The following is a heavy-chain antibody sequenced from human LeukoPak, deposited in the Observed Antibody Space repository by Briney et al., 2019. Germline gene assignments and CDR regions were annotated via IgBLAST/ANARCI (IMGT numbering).Heavy chain of an antibody. CDR2: TKYRSKWIY. Sequence: SQTLSLTCVISGDSVSSNSAAWNWIRQSPWRGLEWLGTTKYRSKWIYHYAGSVKSRITINPDTSKNQFFLQLNSVTPEDTAVYYCARDFYSNSVNDGFDIWGQGTMVTVSS. J-gene: IGHJ3*02. V-gene: IGHV6-1*01. CDR3: ARDFYSNSVNDGFDI. CDR1: GDSVSSNSAA. D-gene: IGHD2/OR15-2a*01.